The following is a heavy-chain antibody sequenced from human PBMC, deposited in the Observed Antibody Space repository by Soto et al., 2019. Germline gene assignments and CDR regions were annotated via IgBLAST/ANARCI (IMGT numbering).Heavy chain of an antibody. Sequence: EVQLVESGGGLVQPGGSLRLSCAASGFSFSSYWMHWVRQAPGEGLVWVSRINSDGSTRSYADSVKGRFTISRDNAKNTLVLQMNSLRAEDTAVYYCARVAYGAYHFDAWGQGTLVT. D-gene: IGHD2-21*01. V-gene: IGHV3-74*01. CDR1: GFSFSSYW. CDR3: ARVAYGAYHFDA. J-gene: IGHJ4*02. CDR2: INSDGSTR.